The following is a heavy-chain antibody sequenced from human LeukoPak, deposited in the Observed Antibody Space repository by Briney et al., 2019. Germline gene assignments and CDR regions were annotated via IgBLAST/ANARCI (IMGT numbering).Heavy chain of an antibody. J-gene: IGHJ3*02. CDR1: GYTFTGYY. CDR2: INPNSGGT. Sequence: ASVKVSCKASGYTFTGYYMHWVRQAPGQGLEWMGWINPNSGGTNYAQKFQGRVTMTRDTSTSTAYMELSRLRSDDTAVYYCASSFGAVLTGYYPFDIWGQGTMVTVSS. V-gene: IGHV1-2*02. CDR3: ASSFGAVLTGYYPFDI. D-gene: IGHD3-9*01.